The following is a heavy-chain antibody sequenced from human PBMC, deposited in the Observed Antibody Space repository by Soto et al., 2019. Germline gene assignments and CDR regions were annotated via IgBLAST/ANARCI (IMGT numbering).Heavy chain of an antibody. CDR3: ARDYSSGWYYFDY. Sequence: GESLKISCAASGFTFSDYYMSWIRQAPGKGLEWVSYISSSGSTIYYADSVKGRFTISRDNAKNSLYLQMNSLRAEDTAVYYCARDYSSGWYYFDYWGQGSLVTVSS. CDR1: GFTFSDYY. J-gene: IGHJ4*02. V-gene: IGHV3-11*01. D-gene: IGHD6-19*01. CDR2: ISSSGSTI.